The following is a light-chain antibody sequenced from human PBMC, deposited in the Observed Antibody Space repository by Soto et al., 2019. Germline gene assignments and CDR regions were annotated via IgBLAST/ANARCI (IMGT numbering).Light chain of an antibody. CDR1: SSDVGGYNY. CDR2: DVT. V-gene: IGLV2-14*03. J-gene: IGLJ1*01. CDR3: SSYTTSNTRQIV. Sequence: QSVLTQPASGFWSPGQSITISCTGTSSDVGGYNYVSWYQHHPGKAPKLISYDVTNLPSGVSNPFSGSKSGNTASLTISGLQPEDEADYYCSSYTTSNTRQIVFGTGTKLTVL.